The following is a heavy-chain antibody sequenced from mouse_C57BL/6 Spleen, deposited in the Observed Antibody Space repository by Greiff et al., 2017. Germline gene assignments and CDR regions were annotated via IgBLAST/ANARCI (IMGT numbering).Heavy chain of an antibody. Sequence: QVQLKQSGPELVKPGASVTISCKASGYAFSSSWMNWVKQRPGKGLEWIGRIYPGDGDTNYNGKFKGKATLTADKSSSTAYMQLSSPTSEDSAVYFCARSLYYGSSYDYWGQGTTLTVSS. CDR1: GYAFSSSW. J-gene: IGHJ2*01. CDR3: ARSLYYGSSYDY. V-gene: IGHV1-82*01. CDR2: IYPGDGDT. D-gene: IGHD1-1*01.